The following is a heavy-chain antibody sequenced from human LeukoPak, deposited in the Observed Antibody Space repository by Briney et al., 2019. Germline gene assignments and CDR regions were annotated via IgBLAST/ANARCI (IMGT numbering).Heavy chain of an antibody. CDR2: IKQDGSEK. J-gene: IGHJ4*02. V-gene: IGHV3-7*03. CDR1: GFTFSIYW. CDR3: ANGGTTVTD. Sequence: GGSLRLSCAASGFTFSIYWMSWVPQAPGKGVEWVPNIKQDGSEKYYVDSVKGRFTISRDNAKNSLYLQMNSLRAEDTAVYYCANGGTTVTDWGRGTLVTVSS. D-gene: IGHD4-17*01.